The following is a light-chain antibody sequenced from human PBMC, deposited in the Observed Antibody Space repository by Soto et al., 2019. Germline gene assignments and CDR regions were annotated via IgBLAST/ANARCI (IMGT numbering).Light chain of an antibody. CDR3: QRYDNWPLT. J-gene: IGKJ4*01. CDR2: HTS. CDR1: QSISGN. Sequence: EIVMTQSPATLSVSPGESATLSCRASQSISGNLAWYQQKPGLAPRLLIYHTSTRATGVPARFSGSGSGTEFSLTISSLQSEDSAVYYCQRYDNWPLTFAGGTKVDIK. V-gene: IGKV3-15*01.